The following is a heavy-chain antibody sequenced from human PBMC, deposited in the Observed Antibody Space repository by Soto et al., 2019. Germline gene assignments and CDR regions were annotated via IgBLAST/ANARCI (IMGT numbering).Heavy chain of an antibody. CDR3: ARVTYSSGWVDYYYGMDV. J-gene: IGHJ6*02. Sequence: SETLSLTCTVSGISISSGDYYWSCIRQPPGKGLEWIGYIYYSGSTYYNPSLKSRVTISVDTSKNQFSLKLSSVTAADTAVYYCARVTYSSGWVDYYYGMDVWGQGTPVTVSS. D-gene: IGHD6-19*01. CDR2: IYYSGST. V-gene: IGHV4-30-4*01. CDR1: GISISSGDYY.